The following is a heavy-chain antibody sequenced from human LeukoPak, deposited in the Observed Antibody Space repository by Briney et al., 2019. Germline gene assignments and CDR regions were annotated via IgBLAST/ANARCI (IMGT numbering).Heavy chain of an antibody. CDR1: GVSITSSSYN. Sequence: SETLSLTCTVSGVSITSSSYNWGWIRQPPGKGLEWIGSIYYSGSTNYNPSLKSRVTISVDTSKNQFSLKLSSVTAADTAVYYCARVSSDFWSGYLNFDYWGQGTVVTVSS. J-gene: IGHJ4*02. CDR2: IYYSGST. V-gene: IGHV4-39*07. CDR3: ARVSSDFWSGYLNFDY. D-gene: IGHD3-3*01.